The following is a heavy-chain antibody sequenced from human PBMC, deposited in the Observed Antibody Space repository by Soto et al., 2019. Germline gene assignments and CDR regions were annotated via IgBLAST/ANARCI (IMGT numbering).Heavy chain of an antibody. D-gene: IGHD2-15*01. J-gene: IGHJ4*02. CDR2: ISANNGNT. V-gene: IGHV1-18*04. Sequence: ASVKVSCKASGYTFTGYYMHWVRQAPGQGLEWMGWISANNGNTNYAQKLQGRVTMTTDTSTSTAYMELRSLRSDDTAVYYCARDGGSEGRLIDYWGQGTLVTVSS. CDR1: GYTFTGYY. CDR3: ARDGGSEGRLIDY.